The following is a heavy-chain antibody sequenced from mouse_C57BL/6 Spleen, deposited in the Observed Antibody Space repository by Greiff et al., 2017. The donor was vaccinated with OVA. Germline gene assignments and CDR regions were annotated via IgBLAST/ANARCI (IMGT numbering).Heavy chain of an antibody. CDR1: GFTFSDYG. CDR3: ARKVGPNISGPYYYAMDY. D-gene: IGHD3-2*02. CDR2: ISSGSSTI. J-gene: IGHJ4*01. V-gene: IGHV5-17*01. Sequence: EVKLVESGGGLVKPGGSLKLSCAASGFTFSDYGMHWVRQAPEKGLEWVAYISSGSSTIYYADTVKGRFTISRDNAKNTLFLQTTMLSSEDPAMYYCARKVGPNISGPYYYAMDYWGQGTSGTVSS.